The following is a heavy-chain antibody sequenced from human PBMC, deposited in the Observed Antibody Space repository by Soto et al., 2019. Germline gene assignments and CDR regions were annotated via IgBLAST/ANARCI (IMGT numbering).Heavy chain of an antibody. CDR3: VSWGWCFGTSCYAGCSAY. D-gene: IGHD2-2*01. CDR2: SGPYNGNT. Sequence: QVQLVQSGAEVKKPGASVKVSCKASGYTFTSYGISWVRQAPGQGLEWMAWSGPYNGNTNYAQNLQGRVTVTTDTSTSTAYMELGSLRLDDTAVYYGVSWGWCFGTSCYAGCSAYWGQGTLVTVSS. V-gene: IGHV1-18*01. J-gene: IGHJ4*02. CDR1: GYTFTSYG.